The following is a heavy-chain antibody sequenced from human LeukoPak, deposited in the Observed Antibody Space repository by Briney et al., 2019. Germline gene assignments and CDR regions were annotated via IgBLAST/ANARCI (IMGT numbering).Heavy chain of an antibody. CDR2: IRYDGSNK. CDR1: GFTFSGYG. D-gene: IGHD3-22*01. V-gene: IGHV3-30*02. CDR3: AKDGADYYDSSGEYYFDY. J-gene: IGHJ4*02. Sequence: GGSLRLSCAASGFTFSGYGMHWVRQAPGKGLEWVAFIRYDGSNKYYADSVKGRFTISRDNSKNTPYLQMNSLRAEDMALYYCAKDGADYYDSSGEYYFDYWGQGTLVTVSS.